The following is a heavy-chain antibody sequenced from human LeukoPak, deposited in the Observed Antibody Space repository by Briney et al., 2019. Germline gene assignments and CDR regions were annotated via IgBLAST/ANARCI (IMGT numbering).Heavy chain of an antibody. J-gene: IGHJ3*02. CDR3: ARDKEGLRAFDI. CDR2: IYSGGST. CDR1: GFTVSSNY. Sequence: GGSLRLSCAASGFTVSSNYMSWVRQAPGKGLEWVSVIYSGGSTYYADSVKGRFTISRDNSKNTLYLQMNSLRAEDTAVYYCARDKEGLRAFDIWGQGTMVTVSS. V-gene: IGHV3-53*01.